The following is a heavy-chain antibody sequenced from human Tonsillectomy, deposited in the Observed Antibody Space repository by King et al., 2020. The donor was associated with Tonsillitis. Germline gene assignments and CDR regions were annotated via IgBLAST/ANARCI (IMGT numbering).Heavy chain of an antibody. CDR2: ISSSSSTI. Sequence: VQLVESGGGLVQPGGSLRLSCAASGFTFSSYSMNWVRQAPGKGLEWVSYISSSSSTIYYADSVKGRFTISRDNAKNSLYLQMNSLRAEDTAVYYCARDSVPAGGYYYGMDVWGQGTTVTVSS. J-gene: IGHJ6*02. V-gene: IGHV3-48*01. CDR3: ARDSVPAGGYYYGMDV. D-gene: IGHD1-26*01. CDR1: GFTFSSYS.